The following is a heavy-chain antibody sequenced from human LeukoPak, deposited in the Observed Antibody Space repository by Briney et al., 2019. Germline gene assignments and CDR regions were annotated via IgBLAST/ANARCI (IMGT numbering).Heavy chain of an antibody. D-gene: IGHD2-21*02. Sequence: ASVKVSCTASGGTFSSYAISWVRQAPGQGLEWMGGIIPIFGTANYAQKFQGRVTITADESTSTAYMELSSLRSEDTAVYYCASGIVVVSATELLYYYYGMDVWGQGTTVTVSS. CDR3: ASGIVVVSATELLYYYYGMDV. CDR2: IIPIFGTA. CDR1: GGTFSSYA. V-gene: IGHV1-69*13. J-gene: IGHJ6*02.